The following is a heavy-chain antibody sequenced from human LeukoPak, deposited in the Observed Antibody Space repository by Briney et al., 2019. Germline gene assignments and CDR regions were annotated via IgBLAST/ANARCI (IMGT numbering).Heavy chain of an antibody. J-gene: IGHJ4*02. V-gene: IGHV3-23*01. CDR2: ISGSGGST. Sequence: GGSLRLSCAASGFTFSSYAMSWVRQAPGKGLEWVSAISGSGGSTYYADSVKGRFTISRDNSKNTLYLQMNSLRAEDTAVYYCAKRGGHDFWSGYSFDYWGQGTLVTVSS. CDR1: GFTFSSYA. D-gene: IGHD3-3*01. CDR3: AKRGGHDFWSGYSFDY.